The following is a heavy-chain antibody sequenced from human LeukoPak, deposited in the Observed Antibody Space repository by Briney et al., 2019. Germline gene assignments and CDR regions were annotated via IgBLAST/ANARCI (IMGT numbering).Heavy chain of an antibody. CDR3: ARIFRLGYCSGGSCPYYFDY. D-gene: IGHD2-15*01. J-gene: IGHJ4*02. V-gene: IGHV4-30-4*08. CDR2: IYYSGST. CDR1: GGSISSGDYY. Sequence: SQTLSLTCTVSGGSISSGDYYWSWIRQPPGKGLEWIGYIYYSGSTYYNPSLKSRVTISVDTSKNQFSLKLSSVTAADTAVYYCARIFRLGYCSGGSCPYYFDYWGQGTLVAVSS.